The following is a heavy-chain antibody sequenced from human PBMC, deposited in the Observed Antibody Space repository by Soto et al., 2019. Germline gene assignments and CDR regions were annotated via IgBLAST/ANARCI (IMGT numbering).Heavy chain of an antibody. J-gene: IGHJ4*02. V-gene: IGHV3-30*18. Sequence: LRLSCAASGFTLSTYGMHWVRQAPGKGLEWVAAMSYDGTKEYYADSVKGRFTISRDNSRNTLFLQLNSLRAEDTAVYYCAKEYGSTWIDHWGQGTLVTVSS. D-gene: IGHD6-13*01. CDR1: GFTLSTYG. CDR2: MSYDGTKE. CDR3: AKEYGSTWIDH.